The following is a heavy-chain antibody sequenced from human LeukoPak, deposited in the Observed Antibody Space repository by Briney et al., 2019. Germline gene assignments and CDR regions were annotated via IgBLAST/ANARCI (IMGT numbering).Heavy chain of an antibody. J-gene: IGHJ3*02. CDR1: GYTFTSYG. V-gene: IGHV1-18*01. D-gene: IGHD6-19*01. CDR2: ISAYNGNT. Sequence: ASVKVSCKASGYTFTSYGISWVRQAPGQGLEWMGWISAYNGNTNYAQKLQGRVTMTTDTSTSTAYMELRSLRSDDTAVYYCARGLGYSSGWYLIGGAFDIWGQGTMVTVSS. CDR3: ARGLGYSSGWYLIGGAFDI.